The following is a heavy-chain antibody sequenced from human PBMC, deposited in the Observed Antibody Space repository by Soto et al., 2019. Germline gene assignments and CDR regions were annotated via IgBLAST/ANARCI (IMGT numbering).Heavy chain of an antibody. D-gene: IGHD6-6*01. J-gene: IGHJ5*02. Sequence: QVQLVQSGAEVKKPGASVKFSCKASGYTFTGYYMHWVRQAPGQGREWMGWINPNSGGTNYAQKFQGRVSMTRDTAISTAYMELSRLGSDDTAVYYCARDFYRSSRWCDPWGQGSLVSVSS. CDR1: GYTFTGYY. CDR2: INPNSGGT. V-gene: IGHV1-2*02. CDR3: ARDFYRSSRWCDP.